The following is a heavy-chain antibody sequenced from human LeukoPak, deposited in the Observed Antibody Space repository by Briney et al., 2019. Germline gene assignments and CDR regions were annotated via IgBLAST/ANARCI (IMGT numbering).Heavy chain of an antibody. CDR2: IYPGDSDT. Sequence: GESLKISFKGSGYGFSNHWIGWVRQMPGKGLEWMGIIYPGDSDTRYSPSFQGQVTISADKSINTAYLQWSSLKASDTAMYYCARRPQGYGGSVDYWGQGTLVTVSS. CDR3: ARRPQGYGGSVDY. CDR1: GYGFSNHW. D-gene: IGHD4-23*01. V-gene: IGHV5-51*01. J-gene: IGHJ4*02.